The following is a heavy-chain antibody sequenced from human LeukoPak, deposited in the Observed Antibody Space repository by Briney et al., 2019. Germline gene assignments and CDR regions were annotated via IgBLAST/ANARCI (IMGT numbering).Heavy chain of an antibody. V-gene: IGHV3-7*01. J-gene: IGHJ4*02. CDR3: ARDLDTEYYFDY. CDR2: IKQDGSEK. CDR1: GFTFSSYA. Sequence: AGGSLRLSCAASGFTFSSYAMSWVRQAPGKGLEWVDNIKQDGSEKYYVDSVKGRFTISRDNAKNSLYLQMNSLRAEDTAVYYCARDLDTEYYFDYWGQGTLVTVSS. D-gene: IGHD5-18*01.